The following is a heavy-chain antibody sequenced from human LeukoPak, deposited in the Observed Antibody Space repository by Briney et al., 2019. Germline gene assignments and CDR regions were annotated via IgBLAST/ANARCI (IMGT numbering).Heavy chain of an antibody. CDR3: AKSNGYGLIDI. Sequence: SETLSLTCTVSGGSISSYYWGWVRQPPGKALEWIGNIFYSGSTYYSPSLKSRVTISLDTSRNQFSLKLNSVTAANTAVYYCAKSNGYGLIDIWGQGTMVTVSS. D-gene: IGHD3-22*01. CDR2: IFYSGST. V-gene: IGHV4-59*12. J-gene: IGHJ3*02. CDR1: GGSISSYY.